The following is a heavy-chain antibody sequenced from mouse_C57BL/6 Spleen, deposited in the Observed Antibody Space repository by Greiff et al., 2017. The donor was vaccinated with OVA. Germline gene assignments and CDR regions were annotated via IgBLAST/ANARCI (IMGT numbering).Heavy chain of an antibody. Sequence: QVQLQQSDAELVKPGASVKISCKVSGYTFTDHTIHWMKQRPEQGLEWIGYIYPRDGSTKYNEKFKGKATLTADKSSSTAYMQLNSLTSEDSAVYFCARYYYYGSSYLYAMDYWGQGTSVTVSS. CDR1: GYTFTDHT. CDR2: IYPRDGST. J-gene: IGHJ4*01. V-gene: IGHV1-78*01. CDR3: ARYYYYGSSYLYAMDY. D-gene: IGHD1-1*01.